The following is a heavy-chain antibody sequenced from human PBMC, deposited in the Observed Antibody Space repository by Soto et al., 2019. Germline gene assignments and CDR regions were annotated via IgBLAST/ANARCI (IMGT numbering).Heavy chain of an antibody. CDR2: ISGSGGNT. Sequence: DVKLLESGGGLVQPGGSLRLSCAASGFIFNNYAMNWVRQAPGKGLEWVSGISGSGGNTYYADSVKGRFAISRDKSSNTLYLQLSSLKAEDTAVYYCVKARSGWYLYYFDSWGQGPRVTVSS. D-gene: IGHD6-19*01. CDR3: VKARSGWYLYYFDS. CDR1: GFIFNNYA. V-gene: IGHV3-23*01. J-gene: IGHJ4*02.